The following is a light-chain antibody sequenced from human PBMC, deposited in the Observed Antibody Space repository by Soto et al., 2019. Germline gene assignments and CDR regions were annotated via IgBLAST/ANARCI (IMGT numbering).Light chain of an antibody. CDR3: SSFTSNRIYV. Sequence: QSALTQPTSVSGSPGQSITISCTGNHNDIGTYDYVSWCQQHPGRAPRLLIHGVTARPSGISGRFSASKSGLTASLTISGLQPEDEADYYCSSFTSNRIYVFGPGTKV. V-gene: IGLV2-14*03. CDR2: GVT. CDR1: HNDIGTYDY. J-gene: IGLJ1*01.